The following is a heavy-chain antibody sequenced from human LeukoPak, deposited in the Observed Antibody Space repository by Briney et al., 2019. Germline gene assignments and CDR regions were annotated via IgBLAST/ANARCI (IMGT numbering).Heavy chain of an antibody. CDR2: IKHDGSEK. Sequence: GGSLRLSCAASGFTFSRYWMSWVRQAPGKGLEWVANIKHDGSEKYYVDSVKGRFTISRDNAKNSLYLQMNSLRAEDTAVYYCARGYWYSSGWYRGGGLWGQGTLVTVSS. CDR1: GFTFSRYW. D-gene: IGHD6-19*01. V-gene: IGHV3-7*03. CDR3: ARGYWYSSGWYRGGGL. J-gene: IGHJ4*02.